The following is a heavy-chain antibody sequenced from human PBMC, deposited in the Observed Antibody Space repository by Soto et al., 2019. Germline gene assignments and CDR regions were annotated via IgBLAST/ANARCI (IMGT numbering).Heavy chain of an antibody. V-gene: IGHV3-66*01. CDR2: IYSGGST. J-gene: IGHJ5*02. CDR3: AREGGNNYGLELNWFDP. CDR1: GFTVSSNY. D-gene: IGHD4-17*01. Sequence: EVQLVESGGGLVQPGGSLRLSCAASGFTVSSNYMSWVRQAPGKGLEWVSVIYSGGSTYYADSVKGRFTISTDNSKNTLYLQMNSLRAEDTAVYYCAREGGNNYGLELNWFDPWGQGTLVTVSS.